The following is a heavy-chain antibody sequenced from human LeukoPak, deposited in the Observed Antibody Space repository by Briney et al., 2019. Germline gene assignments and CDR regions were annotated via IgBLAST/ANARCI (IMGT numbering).Heavy chain of an antibody. V-gene: IGHV4-39*01. CDR3: ARHSLPATMGLY. D-gene: IGHD5-24*01. CDR1: GGSISSSSYY. Sequence: PSETLSLTCTVSGGSISSSSYYWGWIRQPPGKGLEWIGSIYYSGSTYYNPSLKSRVTISVDTSKNQFSLKLSSVTAADTAVYYCARHSLPATMGLYWGQGALVTVSS. J-gene: IGHJ4*02. CDR2: IYYSGST.